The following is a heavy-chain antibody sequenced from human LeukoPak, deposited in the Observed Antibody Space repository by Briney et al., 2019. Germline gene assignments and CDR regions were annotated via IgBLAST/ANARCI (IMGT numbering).Heavy chain of an antibody. V-gene: IGHV3-30-3*01. J-gene: IGHJ4*02. CDR2: ISYDGSNK. CDR3: AKVSAVLAVADFDY. D-gene: IGHD6-19*01. CDR1: GFTFSSYA. Sequence: PGRSLRLSCAASGFTFSSYAMHWVRQAPGKGLEWVAVISYDGSNKYYADSVKGRFTISRDNAKNSLYLQMNSLRAEDTAVYYCAKVSAVLAVADFDYWGQGTLVAVSS.